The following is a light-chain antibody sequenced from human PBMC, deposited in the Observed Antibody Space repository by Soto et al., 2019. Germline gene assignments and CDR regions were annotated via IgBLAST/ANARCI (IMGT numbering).Light chain of an antibody. J-gene: IGKJ1*01. V-gene: IGKV1-6*01. CDR2: AAS. CDR1: QVIRND. Sequence: AIQMTQSPSSLSSSVGDRVTITCLSSQVIRNDLGWYQQKPVKAPKLLIYAASSLQSGVPSRFSGSGSGTDFTLTISSLQPEDFATYYCLQDYNYPLTFGQGTKVDIK. CDR3: LQDYNYPLT.